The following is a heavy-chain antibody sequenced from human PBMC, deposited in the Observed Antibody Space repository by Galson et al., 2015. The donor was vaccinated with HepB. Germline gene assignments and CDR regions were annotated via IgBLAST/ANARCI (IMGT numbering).Heavy chain of an antibody. CDR1: GFTFSSYS. V-gene: IGHV3-48*01. CDR3: VGYSSSSVDY. D-gene: IGHD6-6*01. Sequence: SLRLSCAASGFTFSSYSMNWVRQAPGKGLEWVSYISSSSSTIYYADSVKGRFTISRDNAKNSLYLQMNSLRAEDTAVYYCVGYSSSSVDYWGQGTLVTVSS. CDR2: ISSSSSTI. J-gene: IGHJ4*02.